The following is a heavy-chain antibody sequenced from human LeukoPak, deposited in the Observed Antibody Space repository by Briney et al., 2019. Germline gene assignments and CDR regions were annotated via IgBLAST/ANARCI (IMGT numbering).Heavy chain of an antibody. CDR1: GFTFSTYE. Sequence: GGSLRLSCAASGFTFSTYEMNWVRQAPGKGLEWVSYIGGSGDTIYYADSVKGRFTISRDNAKNSLYLQMNSLRAEDTAVYYCASGHSYVKIDYWGQGTLVTVSS. D-gene: IGHD5-18*01. CDR3: ASGHSYVKIDY. CDR2: IGGSGDTI. V-gene: IGHV3-48*03. J-gene: IGHJ4*02.